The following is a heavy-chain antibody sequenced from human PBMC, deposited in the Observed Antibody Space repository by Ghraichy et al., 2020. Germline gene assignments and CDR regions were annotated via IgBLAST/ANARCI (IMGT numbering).Heavy chain of an antibody. J-gene: IGHJ3*02. V-gene: IGHV3-30*18. Sequence: VGSLRLSCAASGFTFSTYGMHWVRQAPGKGLEWVAIISYDGSNKYYADSVKGRFTISRDNSKNTLYLQMNSLRPEDTAMYYCAKTGDDSSGSGAFDIWGQGTMVTVSS. D-gene: IGHD3-22*01. CDR2: ISYDGSNK. CDR1: GFTFSTYG. CDR3: AKTGDDSSGSGAFDI.